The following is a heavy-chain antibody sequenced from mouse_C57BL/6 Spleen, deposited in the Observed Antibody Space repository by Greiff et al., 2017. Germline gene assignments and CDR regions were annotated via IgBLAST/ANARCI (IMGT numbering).Heavy chain of an antibody. Sequence: VQLQQSGPELVKPGASVKIPCKASGYTFTDYNMDWVKQSHGKSLEWIGDINPNNGGTIYNQKFKGKATLTVDKSPSTAYMELRSLTSEDTAVYYCARSGRYYSNYWYFDVWGTGTTVTVSS. D-gene: IGHD2-5*01. CDR1: GYTFTDYN. CDR3: ARSGRYYSNYWYFDV. V-gene: IGHV1-18*01. CDR2: INPNNGGT. J-gene: IGHJ1*03.